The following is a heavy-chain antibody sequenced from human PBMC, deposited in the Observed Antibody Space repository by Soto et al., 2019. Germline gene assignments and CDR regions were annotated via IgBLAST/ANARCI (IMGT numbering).Heavy chain of an antibody. V-gene: IGHV4-39*01. J-gene: IGHJ4*02. CDR1: GGSISSSSYY. Sequence: SETLSLTCTVSGGSISSSSYYWGWIRQPPGKGLEWIGSIYYSGSTYYNPSLKSRVTISVDTSKNQFSLKLSSVTAADTAVYYCARNPVAAAGPYYWGQGTLVTVSS. CDR3: ARNPVAAAGPYY. D-gene: IGHD6-13*01. CDR2: IYYSGST.